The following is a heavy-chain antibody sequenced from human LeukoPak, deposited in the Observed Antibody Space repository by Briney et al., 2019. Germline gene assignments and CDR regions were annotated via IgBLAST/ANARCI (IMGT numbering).Heavy chain of an antibody. V-gene: IGHV4-61*02. CDR1: GGSISSGSYY. D-gene: IGHD2-8*01. CDR3: ARVRSQYVDY. Sequence: PSQTLSLTCTVSGGSISSGSYYWSWIRQPAGKGLEWIGRIYTSGSTNYNPSLKSRVTISVDTSKNQFSLKLSSVTAADTAVYYCARVRSQYVDYWGQGTLVTVSS. CDR2: IYTSGST. J-gene: IGHJ4*02.